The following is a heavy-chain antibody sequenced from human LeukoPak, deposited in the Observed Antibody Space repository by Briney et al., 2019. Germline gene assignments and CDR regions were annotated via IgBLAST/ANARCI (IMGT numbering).Heavy chain of an antibody. CDR3: ARFQISTKPGPFFDP. CDR1: GGTFSSYA. J-gene: IGHJ5*02. D-gene: IGHD2-2*01. Sequence: ASVKVSCKASGGTFSSYAISWVRQAPGQGLEWMGGIIPIFGTANYAQKFQGRVTITADESTSTAYMELSSLRSEDTAVYYCARFQISTKPGPFFDPWGQGTLVTVSS. V-gene: IGHV1-69*13. CDR2: IIPIFGTA.